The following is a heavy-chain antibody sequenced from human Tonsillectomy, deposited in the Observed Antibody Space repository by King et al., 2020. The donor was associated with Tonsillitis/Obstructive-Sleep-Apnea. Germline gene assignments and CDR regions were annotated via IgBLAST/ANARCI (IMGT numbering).Heavy chain of an antibody. CDR1: VFTFSSYE. Sequence: VQLVESGGGLVQPGGSLRLSCAASVFTFSSYEMNWVRQAPGKGLEWVSYISSSGSTIYYADSVKGRFTIYRDNAKNSLYLQMNSLRAEDTAVYYCARVGSPSSSNSPHYYFDYWGQGTLVTVSS. V-gene: IGHV3-48*03. D-gene: IGHD4-11*01. J-gene: IGHJ4*02. CDR2: ISSSGSTI. CDR3: ARVGSPSSSNSPHYYFDY.